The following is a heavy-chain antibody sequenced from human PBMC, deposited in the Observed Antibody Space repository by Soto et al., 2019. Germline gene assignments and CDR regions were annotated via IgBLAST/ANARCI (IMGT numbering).Heavy chain of an antibody. CDR1: GFTFSSYG. Sequence: QVQLVESGGGVVHPGRSLRLSCAASGFTFSSYGMHWVRQAPGKGLALVAVISYDGSAKYYADSVKGRYTISRGNAKNTLTIQLNRLRAEDTVAFYGEEDGLRCWEWFIDASVIFGQDTKVSVSS. CDR2: ISYDGSAK. J-gene: IGHJ3*02. D-gene: IGHD3-3*01. CDR3: EEDGLRCWEWFIDASVI. V-gene: IGHV3-30*18.